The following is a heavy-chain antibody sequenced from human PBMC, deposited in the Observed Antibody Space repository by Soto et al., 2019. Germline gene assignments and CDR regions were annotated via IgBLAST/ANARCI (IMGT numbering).Heavy chain of an antibody. CDR3: ARGGDMIVVVGYAFDI. V-gene: IGHV4-4*07. Sequence: TLSLTCTVSGGSISSYYWSWIRQPAGKGLEWIGRIYTSGSTNYNPSLKSRVTMSVDTSKNQFSLKLSSVTAADTAVYYCARGGDMIVVVGYAFDIWGQGTMVTVSS. J-gene: IGHJ3*02. D-gene: IGHD3-22*01. CDR2: IYTSGST. CDR1: GGSISSYY.